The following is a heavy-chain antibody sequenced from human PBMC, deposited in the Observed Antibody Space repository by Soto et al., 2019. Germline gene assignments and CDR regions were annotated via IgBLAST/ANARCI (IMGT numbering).Heavy chain of an antibody. CDR1: GFTFSSYS. Sequence: EVQLVESGGGLVKPGGSLRLSCAASGFTFSSYSMNWVRQAPGKGLEWVSSISSSSSYIYYADSVKGRFTISRDNAKNSLYVQMNSLRAEDTAVYYCARAVVVLSSTDAFDIWGQGTMVTVSS. CDR2: ISSSSSYI. CDR3: ARAVVVLSSTDAFDI. V-gene: IGHV3-21*01. D-gene: IGHD2-15*01. J-gene: IGHJ3*02.